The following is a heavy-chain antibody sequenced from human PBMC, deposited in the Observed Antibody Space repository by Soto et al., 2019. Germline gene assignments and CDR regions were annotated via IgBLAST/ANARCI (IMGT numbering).Heavy chain of an antibody. CDR3: ARDPYCSGGSCYHDAFDI. V-gene: IGHV3-21*01. D-gene: IGHD2-15*01. J-gene: IGHJ3*02. Sequence: GGSLRLSCAASGFTFSSYSMNWVRQAPGRGLEWVSSISSSSSYIYYADSVKGRFTISRDNAKNSLYLQMNSLRAEDTAVYYCARDPYCSGGSCYHDAFDIWGQGTMVTVSS. CDR2: ISSSSSYI. CDR1: GFTFSSYS.